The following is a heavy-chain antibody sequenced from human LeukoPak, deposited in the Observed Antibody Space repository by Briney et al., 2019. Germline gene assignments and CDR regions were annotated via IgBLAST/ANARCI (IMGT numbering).Heavy chain of an antibody. J-gene: IGHJ6*02. Sequence: TSVTVSCTASGGTFSSYAISRVRQAPGQGLEWMGGIIPIFGTANYAQKFQGRVTITADESTSTAYMELSSLRSEDTAVYYCARGAPGETGYYSTFYYYYGMDVWGQGTTVTVSS. CDR3: ARGAPGETGYYSTFYYYYGMDV. CDR1: GGTFSSYA. V-gene: IGHV1-69*13. D-gene: IGHD3-9*01. CDR2: IIPIFGTA.